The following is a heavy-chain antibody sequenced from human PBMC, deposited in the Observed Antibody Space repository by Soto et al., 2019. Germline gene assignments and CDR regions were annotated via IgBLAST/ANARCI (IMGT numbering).Heavy chain of an antibody. CDR1: GGTFDRHT. J-gene: IGHJ6*02. Sequence: AASGKVSCKASGGTFDRHTINWVRQAPGQGLEWMGGIIPIFSTPKYAQKFQGRVMLTADKSTSTAYMELSSLRYEDTAVYYCARGGLQAQGVQYNHYAMDVWGQGTTVTVSS. CDR3: ARGGLQAQGVQYNHYAMDV. D-gene: IGHD4-4*01. V-gene: IGHV1-69*06. CDR2: IIPIFSTP.